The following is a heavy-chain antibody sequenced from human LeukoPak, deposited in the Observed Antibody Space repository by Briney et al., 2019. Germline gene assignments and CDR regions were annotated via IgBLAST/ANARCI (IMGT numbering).Heavy chain of an antibody. CDR1: GGSISSYY. V-gene: IGHV4-4*07. Sequence: PSETLSLTCTVSGGSISSYYWSWLRQPAGKGLEWIGRIETSGNTNYKPPLKSRVTMSVDTSKNQFSLKLSSVTAADTAVYYCARGLGLWFGEFADAFDIWGQGTMVTVSS. CDR2: IETSGNT. CDR3: ARGLGLWFGEFADAFDI. J-gene: IGHJ3*02. D-gene: IGHD3-10*01.